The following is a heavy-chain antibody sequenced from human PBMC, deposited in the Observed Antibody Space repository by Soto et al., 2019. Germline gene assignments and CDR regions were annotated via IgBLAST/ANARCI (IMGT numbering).Heavy chain of an antibody. CDR3: ARASLRLIYYYGMDV. Sequence: QVQLQESGPGLVKPSQTLSLTCTVSGGSISSGDYYWSWIRQPPGKGLEWIGYIYYSGSTYYNPCLKSRVTISVDTSKNQFSLKLSSVTAADTAVYYCARASLRLIYYYGMDVWGQGTTVTVSS. CDR2: IYYSGST. CDR1: GGSISSGDYY. V-gene: IGHV4-30-4*01. J-gene: IGHJ6*02. D-gene: IGHD5-12*01.